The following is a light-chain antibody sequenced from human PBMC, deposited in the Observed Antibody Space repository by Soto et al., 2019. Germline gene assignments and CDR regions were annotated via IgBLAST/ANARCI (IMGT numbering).Light chain of an antibody. CDR1: QSVSSY. V-gene: IGKV3-11*01. Sequence: EIVLTQSPPTLSLSPGERATLSCRASQSVSSYLAWYQQKPGQAPRLLIYDASNRATGIPARFSGSGSGTDFTLTISSLQSEDFAVYYCQQYNDWPWTFGQGTKVDI. CDR2: DAS. CDR3: QQYNDWPWT. J-gene: IGKJ1*01.